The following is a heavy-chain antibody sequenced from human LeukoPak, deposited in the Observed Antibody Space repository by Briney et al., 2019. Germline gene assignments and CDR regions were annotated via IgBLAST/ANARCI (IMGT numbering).Heavy chain of an antibody. CDR3: ARPLGVRERDAFDI. CDR1: GYSISSGYY. J-gene: IGHJ3*02. Sequence: SETLSLTCAVSGYSISSGYYWGWIRQPPGKGLEWIGSIYHSGSTYYNPSLKSRVTISVDTSKNQFSLKLSSVTAADTAVYYCARPLGVRERDAFDIWGQGTMVTVSS. V-gene: IGHV4-38-2*01. CDR2: IYHSGST. D-gene: IGHD3-10*01.